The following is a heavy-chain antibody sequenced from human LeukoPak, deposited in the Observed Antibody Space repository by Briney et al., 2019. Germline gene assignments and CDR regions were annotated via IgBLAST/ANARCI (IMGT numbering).Heavy chain of an antibody. V-gene: IGHV1-18*01. CDR2: ISAYNGIT. D-gene: IGHD1-7*01. CDR1: GYTFTSYG. J-gene: IGHJ4*02. CDR3: ASYNGLTGTTPLGY. Sequence: ASVKVSCKASGYTFTSYGISWVRQAPGQGLEWMGWISAYNGITNYAQKLQGRVTMTTDTSTSTAYMELRSLRSDDTAVYYCASYNGLTGTTPLGYWGQGTLVTVSS.